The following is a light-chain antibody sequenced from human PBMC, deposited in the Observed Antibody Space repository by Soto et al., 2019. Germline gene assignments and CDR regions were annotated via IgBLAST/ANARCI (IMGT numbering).Light chain of an antibody. J-gene: IGKJ3*01. CDR2: GAS. V-gene: IGKV1-16*02. CDR3: LPYAFYPFT. CDR1: QGVGKS. Sequence: DLQMTQSPSSLSASVGDRVTITCRASQGVGKSLVWVQQKPGKAPKSLISGASTLQSGVPSEFSGSGSGTDFTLTISSLQPEDFATYYCLPYAFYPFTFGPGTKVEIK.